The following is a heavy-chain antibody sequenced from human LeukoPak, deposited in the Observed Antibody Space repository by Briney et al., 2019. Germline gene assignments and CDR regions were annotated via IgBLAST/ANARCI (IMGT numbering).Heavy chain of an antibody. J-gene: IGHJ6*03. D-gene: IGHD3-9*01. Sequence: ASVKVSCKASGYTFTSYGISWVRQAPGQGLEWMGWISAYNGNTNYAQKLQGRVTMTTDTSTSTAYMELRSLRSDDTAVYYCARIPYDILTGYGDYYYYMDVWGKGTTVTISS. CDR2: ISAYNGNT. CDR3: ARIPYDILTGYGDYYYYMDV. V-gene: IGHV1-18*01. CDR1: GYTFTSYG.